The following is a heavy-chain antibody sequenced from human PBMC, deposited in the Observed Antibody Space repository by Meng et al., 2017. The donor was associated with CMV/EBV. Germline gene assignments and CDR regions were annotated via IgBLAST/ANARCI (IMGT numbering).Heavy chain of an antibody. D-gene: IGHD1-14*01. J-gene: IGHJ4*02. CDR2: IYYSGST. CDR3: ARVTSRVAGAFDY. CDR1: GGSISSGDYY. V-gene: IGHV4-30-4*08. Sequence: QVQLQESGHGLLKPSQTLSLTCTVSGGSISSGDYYWSWIRQPPGKGLEWIGYIYYSGSTYYNPSLKSRVTISVDTSKNQFSLKLSSVTAADTAVYYCARVTSRVAGAFDYWGQGTLVTVSS.